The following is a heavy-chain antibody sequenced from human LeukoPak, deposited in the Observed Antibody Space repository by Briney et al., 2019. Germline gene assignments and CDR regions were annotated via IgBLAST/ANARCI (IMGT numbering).Heavy chain of an antibody. Sequence: PGGSLRLSCADSGFTFCSYEMNWVRQAPGKGLGWLSYISYTGSNKYYADSVRGRFTISRDNAKSSLYLQMNSLRAEDTAGYFCARVFVGENFDYWGQGTLVTVSS. V-gene: IGHV3-48*03. J-gene: IGHJ4*02. CDR2: ISYTGSNK. D-gene: IGHD3-10*02. CDR3: ARVFVGENFDY. CDR1: GFTFCSYE.